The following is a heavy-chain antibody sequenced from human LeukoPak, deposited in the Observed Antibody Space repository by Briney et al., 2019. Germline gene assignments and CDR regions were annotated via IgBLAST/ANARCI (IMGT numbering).Heavy chain of an antibody. D-gene: IGHD2-2*01. V-gene: IGHV1-69*05. Sequence: ASVKVSCKASGGTFSSYAISWVRQAPGQGLEWMGRIVPIFGTANYAQKFQGRVTITTDESTSTAYMELSSLRSEDTAVYYCARDVGVVVPAAMRGYNWFDPWGQRTLVTVSS. CDR3: ARDVGVVVPAAMRGYNWFDP. J-gene: IGHJ5*02. CDR2: IVPIFGTA. CDR1: GGTFSSYA.